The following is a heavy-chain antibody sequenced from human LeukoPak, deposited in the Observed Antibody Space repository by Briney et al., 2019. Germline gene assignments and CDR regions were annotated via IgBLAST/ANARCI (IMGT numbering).Heavy chain of an antibody. CDR2: LYHSGTT. D-gene: IGHD2-15*01. J-gene: IGHJ2*01. CDR1: GYSIAHGFF. CDR3: ARVEVPRDINDWYFDL. Sequence: SETLSLTCTVSGYSIAHGFFWAWIRQPPGGGLEWIGSLYHSGTTYYNTSLKSRISTSVDTSKDQFSLKLRLVTAADTAVYYCARVEVPRDINDWYFDLWGRGTLVTVSS. V-gene: IGHV4-38-2*02.